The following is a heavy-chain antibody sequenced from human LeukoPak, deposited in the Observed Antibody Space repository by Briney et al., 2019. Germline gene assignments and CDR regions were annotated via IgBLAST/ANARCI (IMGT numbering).Heavy chain of an antibody. CDR1: GFTFDDYA. Sequence: LRLSCAASGFTFDDYAMHWVRQPPGKGLEWIGYIYHSGRTYYKPTLKSRVTISVDRSKNQFSLKLNSVTAADTALYYCARSSHAFDIWGQGTMVTVSS. V-gene: IGHV4-30-2*01. CDR2: IYHSGRT. CDR3: ARSSHAFDI. D-gene: IGHD6-6*01. J-gene: IGHJ3*02.